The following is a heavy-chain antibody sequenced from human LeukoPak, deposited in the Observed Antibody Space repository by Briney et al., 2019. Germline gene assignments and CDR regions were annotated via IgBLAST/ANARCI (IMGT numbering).Heavy chain of an antibody. CDR2: ISSDGSTT. Sequence: GGSLRLSCAASGFTFSSYWMHWVRQAPGKGLVWVSRISSDGSTTTYADSVKGRFTISRDNAKNTLYLQMNSLNAEDTAVYYCARVRISSGTSLVAYWGQGTVVTVSS. J-gene: IGHJ4*02. D-gene: IGHD3-22*01. V-gene: IGHV3-74*01. CDR3: ARVRISSGTSLVAY. CDR1: GFTFSSYW.